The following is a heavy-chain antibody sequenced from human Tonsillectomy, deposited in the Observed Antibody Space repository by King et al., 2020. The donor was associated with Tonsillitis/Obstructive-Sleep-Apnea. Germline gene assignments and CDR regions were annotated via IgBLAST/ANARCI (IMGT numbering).Heavy chain of an antibody. V-gene: IGHV6-1*01. CDR3: ARDYSSSSGAWYFDL. CDR2: TYYRSKWYN. D-gene: IGHD6-6*01. Sequence: VQLQQSGPGLVKPSQTLSLTCAISGDIVSTDTAAWNWIRQSPSRGLEWLGRTYYRSKWYNDYAVSVKSRITSNPDTSKNQFSLHLKSVTPEDTAVYYCARDYSSSSGAWYFDLWGRGTLVTVSS. J-gene: IGHJ2*01. CDR1: GDIVSTDTAA.